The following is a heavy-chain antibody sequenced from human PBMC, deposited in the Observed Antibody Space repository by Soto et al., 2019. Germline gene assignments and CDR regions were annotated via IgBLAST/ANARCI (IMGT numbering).Heavy chain of an antibody. D-gene: IGHD4-17*01. CDR3: ARTLYGDNVDY. V-gene: IGHV1-8*01. J-gene: IGHJ4*02. CDR2: MNPNSGNT. CDR1: GYNFTRYD. Sequence: QVQLVQSGAGVKKPGASVKVYCKASGYNFTRYDINWVRQATGQGIEWMGWMNPNSGNTGYAQKFQGRVTTTRNTSISTAYMAPRSLRSDDTAVYYCARTLYGDNVDYWGQATLVTVSS.